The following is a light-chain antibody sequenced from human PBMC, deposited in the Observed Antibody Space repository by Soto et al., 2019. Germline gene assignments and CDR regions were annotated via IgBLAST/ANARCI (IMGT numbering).Light chain of an antibody. V-gene: IGKV3-15*01. CDR2: RAS. Sequence: LRQCPHGQDLSPREGPILAFASSQTVNNHSLAWCQQKPGQAPRLLISRASRGATGFPARFSGSGSGTDFTLTIRSPQSEDFAVYYCQQYNNWPSKFGQGTKGGYQ. CDR1: QTVNNHS. CDR3: QQYNNWPSK. J-gene: IGKJ1*01.